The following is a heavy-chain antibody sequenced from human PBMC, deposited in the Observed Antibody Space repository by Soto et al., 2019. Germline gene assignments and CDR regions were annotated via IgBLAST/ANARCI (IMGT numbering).Heavy chain of an antibody. CDR2: INPSGGST. Sequence: VASVKVSCKASGYTFTSYYMHWVRQAPGQGLEWMGIINPSGGSTSYAQKLQGRVTMTRDTSTSTVYMELSSLRSEDTAVYYCARGLEDYYDSSPYFDYWGQGTLVTVSS. CDR1: GYTFTSYY. V-gene: IGHV1-46*03. J-gene: IGHJ4*02. CDR3: ARGLEDYYDSSPYFDY. D-gene: IGHD3-22*01.